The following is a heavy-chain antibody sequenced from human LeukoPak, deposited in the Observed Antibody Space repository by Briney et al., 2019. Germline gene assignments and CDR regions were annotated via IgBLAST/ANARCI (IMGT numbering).Heavy chain of an antibody. J-gene: IGHJ4*02. D-gene: IGHD6-13*01. V-gene: IGHV3-23*01. CDR2: ISGSGGST. CDR1: GFTFSSYA. CDR3: AKGSHPYHSSSWSQFDY. Sequence: GGSLRLSCAASGFTFSSYAMSWVRQAPGKGLEWVSAISGSGGSTYYADSVKGRFTISRDNSKNTLYLQMNSLRAEDTAVYYCAKGSHPYHSSSWSQFDYWGQGTLVTVSS.